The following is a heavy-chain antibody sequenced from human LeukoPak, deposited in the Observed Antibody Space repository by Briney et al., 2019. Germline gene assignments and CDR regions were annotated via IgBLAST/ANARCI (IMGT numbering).Heavy chain of an antibody. CDR1: GFTFSSYG. V-gene: IGHV3-33*01. D-gene: IGHD3-10*01. CDR3: ARDLWFGESYYYYYGMDV. CDR2: IWYDGSNK. J-gene: IGHJ6*04. Sequence: GRSLRLSCAASGFTFSSYGMHWVRQAPGKGLEWVAVIWYDGSNKYYADSVKGRFTISRDNSKNTLYLQMNSLRAGDTAVYYCARDLWFGESYYYYYGMDVWGKGTTVTVSS.